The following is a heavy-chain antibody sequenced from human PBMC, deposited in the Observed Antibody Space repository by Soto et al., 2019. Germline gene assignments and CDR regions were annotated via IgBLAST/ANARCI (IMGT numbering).Heavy chain of an antibody. Sequence: QVQLVQSGAEVKKPGSSVKVSCKGSGGFNSYSISWLRQAPGQGPEWMGGIIPIFATPTYAQKFQGRVTITADKSTSTAYMELRRLTSEDTAVYYCARGGPVIIPAATNWFDPWGQGTLVSVSS. J-gene: IGHJ5*02. D-gene: IGHD2-2*01. CDR3: ARGGPVIIPAATNWFDP. V-gene: IGHV1-69*06. CDR1: GGFNSYS. CDR2: IIPIFATP.